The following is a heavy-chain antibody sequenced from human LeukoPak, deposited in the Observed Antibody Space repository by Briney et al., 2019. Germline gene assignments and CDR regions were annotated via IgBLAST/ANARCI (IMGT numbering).Heavy chain of an antibody. CDR2: IHYSGST. CDR3: ARHMPYIEYTSSFDS. V-gene: IGHV4-39*01. CDR1: GGSISSSGSF. J-gene: IGHJ4*02. Sequence: SETLSLTCAVSGGSISSSGSFWGWIRQPPGKGLEWIGSIHYSGSTYYNASLKSRVTISVDTSKTQFPLNLSSVTAADTAVYYCARHMPYIEYTSSFDSWGQGTLVTVSS. D-gene: IGHD6-6*01.